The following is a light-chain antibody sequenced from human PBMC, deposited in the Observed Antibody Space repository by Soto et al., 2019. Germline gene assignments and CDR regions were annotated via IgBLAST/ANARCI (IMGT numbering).Light chain of an antibody. Sequence: EIVLTQSPATLSLSPGERATLSCRASQSLGYYLAWFQQKHGPAPRLLIYDTSNRASGIPDRFSGSGSGTDFTLTISSLDPEDLAVYYCQQRRDWPLTFGGGTKVDIK. CDR2: DTS. V-gene: IGKV3-11*01. CDR3: QQRRDWPLT. J-gene: IGKJ4*01. CDR1: QSLGYY.